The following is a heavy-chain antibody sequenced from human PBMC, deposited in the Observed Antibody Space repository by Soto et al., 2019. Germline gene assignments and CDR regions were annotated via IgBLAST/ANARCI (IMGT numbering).Heavy chain of an antibody. CDR3: ATHHDYGGNYYYYGMDV. D-gene: IGHD4-17*01. V-gene: IGHV1-69*12. J-gene: IGHJ6*02. CDR2: IIPIFGTA. CDR1: GGTFSNYA. Sequence: QVQLVQSGAEVKKPGSSVKVPCKASGGTFSNYAISWVRQAPGQGLEWMGGIIPIFGTANYAQKFQGRVTITADESTSTAYMELSSLRSEDTAVYYCATHHDYGGNYYYYGMDVWGQGTTVTVSS.